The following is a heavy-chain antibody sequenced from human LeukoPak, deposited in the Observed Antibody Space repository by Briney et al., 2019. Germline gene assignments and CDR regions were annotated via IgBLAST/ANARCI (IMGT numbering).Heavy chain of an antibody. J-gene: IGHJ4*02. D-gene: IGHD2-2*01. V-gene: IGHV3-11*04. CDR3: ASPLFRYCSSTSCPPGDY. CDR1: GFTVSGNY. Sequence: GGSLRLSCAASGFTVSGNYMSWIRQAPGKGLEWVSYISSSGSTIYYADSVKGRFTISRDNAKNSLYLQMNSLRAEDTAVYYCASPLFRYCSSTSCPPGDYWGQGTLVTVSS. CDR2: ISSSGSTI.